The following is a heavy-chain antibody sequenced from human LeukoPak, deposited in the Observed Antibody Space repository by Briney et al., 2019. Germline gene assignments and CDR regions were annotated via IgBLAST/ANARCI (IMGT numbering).Heavy chain of an antibody. V-gene: IGHV3-30*18. J-gene: IGHJ4*02. CDR2: ISYDGSNK. D-gene: IGHD3-10*01. CDR3: ANSDARDTMVRGVIGY. CDR1: GFTFSSYG. Sequence: PGGSLRLSCAASGFTFSSYGVHWVRQAPGKGLEWVAVISYDGSNKYYADSVKGRFTISRDNSKNTLYLQMNSLRAEDTAVYYCANSDARDTMVRGVIGYWGQGTLVTVSS.